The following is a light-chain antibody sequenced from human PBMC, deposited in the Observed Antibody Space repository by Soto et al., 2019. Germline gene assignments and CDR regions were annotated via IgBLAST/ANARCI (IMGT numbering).Light chain of an antibody. Sequence: DIQMTQSPSSLSASVGDRVTITCRATQSINIYLNWYQQKPGKAPNLLIYAASTLQSGVPSRFRGGGSGTEFTLTISSLQPEDSATYYCQQFHIDPFTFGGGTKVDIK. CDR1: QSINIY. J-gene: IGKJ4*01. V-gene: IGKV1-39*01. CDR3: QQFHIDPFT. CDR2: AAS.